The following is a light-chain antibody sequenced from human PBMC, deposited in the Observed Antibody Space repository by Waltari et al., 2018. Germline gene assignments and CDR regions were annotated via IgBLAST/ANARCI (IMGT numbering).Light chain of an antibody. V-gene: IGLV2-14*01. Sequence: QSALTQPASVSGSPGQYITISFSGTDSYIGAYYFVPWYQQHPGQAPHLIIYEVSNRPSGISNRFSASKSGNTASLTISGLQAEDEADYYCSSYTTSSAPGVFGTGTRVTVL. J-gene: IGLJ1*01. CDR3: SSYTTSSAPGV. CDR1: DSYIGAYYF. CDR2: EVS.